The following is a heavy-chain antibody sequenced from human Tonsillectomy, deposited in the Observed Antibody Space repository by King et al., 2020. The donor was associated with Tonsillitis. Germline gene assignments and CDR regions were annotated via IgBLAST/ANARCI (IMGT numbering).Heavy chain of an antibody. Sequence: VHLVESGGGVVQPGRSLRLSCAASGFTFSSYGMHWVRQAPGKGLEGVAVIWYEGSNKYYAESVKGRFTISRDNSKNTLYLKMNSLRAEDTAVYHCVDYYMDVWGKGTTVTVSS. CDR3: VDYYMDV. CDR1: GFTFSSYG. V-gene: IGHV3-33*08. J-gene: IGHJ6*03. CDR2: IWYEGSNK.